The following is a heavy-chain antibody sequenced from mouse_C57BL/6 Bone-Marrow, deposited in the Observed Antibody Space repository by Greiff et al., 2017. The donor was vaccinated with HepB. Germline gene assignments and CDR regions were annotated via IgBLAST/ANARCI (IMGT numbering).Heavy chain of an antibody. CDR3: ARHEEKAYGYDGLDY. CDR1: GYTFTEYT. V-gene: IGHV1-62-2*01. CDR2: FYPGSGSI. Sequence: VKLMESGAELVKPGASVKLSCKASGYTFTEYTIHWVKQRSGQGLEWIGWFYPGSGSIKYNEKFKDKATLTADKSSSTVYMELSRLTSEDSAVYFCARHEEKAYGYDGLDYWGQGTSVTVSS. D-gene: IGHD2-2*01. J-gene: IGHJ4*01.